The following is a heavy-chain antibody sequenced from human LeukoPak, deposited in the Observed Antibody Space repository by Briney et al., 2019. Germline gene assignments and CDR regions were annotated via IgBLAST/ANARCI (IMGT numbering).Heavy chain of an antibody. CDR2: IKQDGSEK. D-gene: IGHD3-3*01. CDR1: GFTFSSYW. Sequence: GGSLRLSCAASGFTFSSYWMSWVRQAPGKGLEWVANIKQDGSEKYYVDSVKGRFTISRDNAKNSLYLQMSSLRAEDTAVYYCARDRGDGPTYDFWSGYYSYYMDVWGKGTTVTVSS. J-gene: IGHJ6*03. CDR3: ARDRGDGPTYDFWSGYYSYYMDV. V-gene: IGHV3-7*01.